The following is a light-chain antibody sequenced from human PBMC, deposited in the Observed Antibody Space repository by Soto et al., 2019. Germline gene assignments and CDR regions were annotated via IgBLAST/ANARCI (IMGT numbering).Light chain of an antibody. Sequence: DIQMTQSPSSLAASVGDRVTITCQASQDVGNHLSWYQQKPGKAPKLLINYASNLQTGDPSRFSGSGSETDFTFSIRTLQHEDIAKYYYQQYANVPYTFGQGTKLEIK. V-gene: IGKV1-33*01. CDR3: QQYANVPYT. CDR2: YAS. J-gene: IGKJ2*01. CDR1: QDVGNH.